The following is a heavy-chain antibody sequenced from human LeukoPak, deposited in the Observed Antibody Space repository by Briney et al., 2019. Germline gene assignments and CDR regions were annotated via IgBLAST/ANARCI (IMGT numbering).Heavy chain of an antibody. D-gene: IGHD3-16*02. CDR3: ATGSLRLGEFSLGY. J-gene: IGHJ4*02. CDR2: ISGSSSHI. V-gene: IGHV3-11*05. Sequence: GGSLRLSCEASGFTFSDYYLGWIRQAPGKGLEWISYISGSSSHINYADSVKGRFTISRDNAKKSVYLQMDTLRVEDTAVYYCATGSLRLGEFSLGYWGQGTLVTVSS. CDR1: GFTFSDYY.